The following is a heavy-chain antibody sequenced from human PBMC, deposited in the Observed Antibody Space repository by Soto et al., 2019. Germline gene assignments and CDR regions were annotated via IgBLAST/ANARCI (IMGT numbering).Heavy chain of an antibody. CDR2: IYWDDDK. CDR1: GFSLSTSGVG. J-gene: IGHJ6*02. V-gene: IGHV2-5*02. CDR3: ARNGRSSSWYPEFYYGMDV. Sequence: GSGPTLVNPTQTLTLTCTFSGFSLSTSGVGVGWIRQPPGKALEWLALIYWDDDKRYSPSLKSRLTITKDTSKNQVVLTMTNMDPVDTATYYCARNGRSSSWYPEFYYGMDVWGQGTTVTVSS. D-gene: IGHD6-13*01.